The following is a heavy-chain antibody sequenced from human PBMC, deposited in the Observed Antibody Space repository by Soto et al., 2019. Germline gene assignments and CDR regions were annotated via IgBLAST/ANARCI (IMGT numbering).Heavy chain of an antibody. CDR1: GDTFSSYA. CDR3: ESLGYCSGGSCYGRPQYYGMDV. CDR2: IIPIFGTA. V-gene: IGHV1-69*06. J-gene: IGHJ6*02. Sequence: GASVKVSCKASGDTFSSYAISWVRQAPGQGLEWMGGIIPIFGTANYAQKFQGRVTSTADKSTSTAYMELSSLRFEDTAVYYCESLGYCSGGSCYGRPQYYGMDVWGQGTTVTVSS. D-gene: IGHD2-15*01.